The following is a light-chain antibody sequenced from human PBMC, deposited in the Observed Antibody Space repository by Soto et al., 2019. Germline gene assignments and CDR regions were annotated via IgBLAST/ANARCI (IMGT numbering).Light chain of an antibody. Sequence: EIVLTQSPGTLSLSPGERATLSCRASQSVRTKLAWYQQKAGQAPRLLIYGASTRATGIPDRFSGSGSGTDFTFTINSLQPEDIATYYCQQYDNLPLTFGGGTKVDIK. J-gene: IGKJ4*01. CDR3: QQYDNLPLT. CDR2: GAS. CDR1: QSVRTK. V-gene: IGKV3-15*01.